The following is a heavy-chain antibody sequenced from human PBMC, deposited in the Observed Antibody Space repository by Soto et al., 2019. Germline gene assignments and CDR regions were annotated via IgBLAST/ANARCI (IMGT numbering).Heavy chain of an antibody. CDR3: ARDREADDGGNFDY. Sequence: GGSLRLSCAASGFTFSSYWMHWVRQAPGEGRVWVSRINSDGSSTSYADSVKGRFTISRDNAKNTLYLQMNSLRAEDTAVYYCARDREADDGGNFDYWGQGTLVTVSS. J-gene: IGHJ4*02. CDR1: GFTFSSYW. D-gene: IGHD4-17*01. V-gene: IGHV3-74*01. CDR2: INSDGSST.